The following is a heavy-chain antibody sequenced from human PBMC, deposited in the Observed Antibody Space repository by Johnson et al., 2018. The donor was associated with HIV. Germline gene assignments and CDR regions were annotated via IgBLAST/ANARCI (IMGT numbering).Heavy chain of an antibody. CDR2: ISYDGSNK. CDR3: ARDTEYSSNWYAFDI. V-gene: IGHV3-30-3*01. CDR1: GFSFSNYA. J-gene: IGHJ3*02. Sequence: QVQLVESGGGVVQPGRSLRLSCAASGFSFSNYAMHWVRQAPGKGLEWVAFISYDGSNKYYADSVKGRFTISKENSKNKLYRQVKSLRAEDTAVYYGARDTEYSSNWYAFDIWGQGTMVTVSS. D-gene: IGHD6-13*01.